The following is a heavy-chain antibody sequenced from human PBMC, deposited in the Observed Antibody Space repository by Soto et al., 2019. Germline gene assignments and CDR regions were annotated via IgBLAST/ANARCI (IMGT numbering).Heavy chain of an antibody. V-gene: IGHV1-18*04. Sequence: ASVKVSCKASGYTFTSYGISWVRQAPGQGLEWMGWISAYNGNTNYAQKLQGRVTMTTDTSTSTDYMELRSLRSDDTAVYYCARGPYYDFWSGYYSDWWFDPWGQGTMVTVSS. CDR2: ISAYNGNT. D-gene: IGHD3-3*01. CDR3: ARGPYYDFWSGYYSDWWFDP. CDR1: GYTFTSYG. J-gene: IGHJ5*02.